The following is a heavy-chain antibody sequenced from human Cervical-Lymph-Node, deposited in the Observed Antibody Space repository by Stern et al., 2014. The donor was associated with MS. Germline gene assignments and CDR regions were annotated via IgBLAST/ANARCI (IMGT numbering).Heavy chain of an antibody. CDR3: ARDPSYCGGDCYANWFDP. V-gene: IGHV3-74*01. CDR1: GFTFSSYW. Sequence: EVQLVESGGGLVQPGGFLRLSCAASGFTFSSYWMHWVRQAPGKGLVWVSRINSDGSSTSYADSVKGRFTISRDNAKNTLYLQMNSLRAEDTAVYYCARDPSYCGGDCYANWFDPWGQGTLVTVSS. CDR2: INSDGSST. D-gene: IGHD2-21*02. J-gene: IGHJ5*02.